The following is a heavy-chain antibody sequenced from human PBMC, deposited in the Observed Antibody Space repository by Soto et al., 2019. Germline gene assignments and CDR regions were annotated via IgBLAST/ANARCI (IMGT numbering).Heavy chain of an antibody. Sequence: GESLKISCAASGFTFSSYAMSWVRQAPGKGLEWVSAISGSGGSTYYADSVKGRFTISRDNSKNTLYLQMNSLRAEDTAVYYCAKQRDDPVMLYCFDYWGQGTLVTVSS. CDR1: GFTFSSYA. J-gene: IGHJ4*02. V-gene: IGHV3-23*01. CDR2: ISGSGGST. D-gene: IGHD2-8*01. CDR3: AKQRDDPVMLYCFDY.